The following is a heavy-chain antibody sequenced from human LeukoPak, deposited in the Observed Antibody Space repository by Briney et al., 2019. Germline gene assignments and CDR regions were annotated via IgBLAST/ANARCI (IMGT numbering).Heavy chain of an antibody. J-gene: IGHJ4*02. CDR3: ARIPAVIDYFDY. V-gene: IGHV3-7*03. D-gene: IGHD2-2*01. CDR1: GFTFSTHW. CDR2: IKPDGSEK. Sequence: TGGSLRLSCAASGFTFSTHWMSWVRQAPGKGLEWVANIKPDGSEKYYVDSVKGRFTISRDNAKNSLYLQMNSLRAEDTAVYYCARIPAVIDYFDYWGQGALVTVS.